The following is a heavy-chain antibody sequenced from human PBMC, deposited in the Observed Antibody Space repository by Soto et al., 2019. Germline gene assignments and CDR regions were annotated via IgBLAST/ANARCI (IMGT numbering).Heavy chain of an antibody. J-gene: IGHJ4*02. CDR2: ISGSGGST. CDR1: VFTFSSYA. Sequence: GGSLRLSCAASVFTFSSYAMSWFRQAPGKGLEWVSAISGSGGSTYYADSVKGRFTISRDNSKNTLYLQMNSLRAEDTAVYYCAKGDPGSYYNPGFLVWGQGTLVTVSS. V-gene: IGHV3-23*01. D-gene: IGHD3-10*01. CDR3: AKGDPGSYYNPGFLV.